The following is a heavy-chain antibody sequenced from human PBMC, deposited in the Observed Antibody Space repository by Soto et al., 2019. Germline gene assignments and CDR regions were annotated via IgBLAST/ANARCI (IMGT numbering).Heavy chain of an antibody. CDR2: IYYSGST. Sequence: QVQLQESGPGLVKPSETLSLTCTVSGGSISSYYWSWIRQPPGKGLEWIGYIYYSGSTNYNPSLKSRVTISVDTSKNQFSLKLSSVTAADTAVYYCARRRSGYDHEFDYWGQGTLVTVSS. V-gene: IGHV4-59*08. D-gene: IGHD5-12*01. CDR3: ARRRSGYDHEFDY. J-gene: IGHJ4*02. CDR1: GGSISSYY.